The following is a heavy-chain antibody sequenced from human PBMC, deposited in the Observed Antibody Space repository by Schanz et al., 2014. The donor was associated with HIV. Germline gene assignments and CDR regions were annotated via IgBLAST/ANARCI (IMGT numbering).Heavy chain of an antibody. V-gene: IGHV3-74*02. CDR3: ARQGLRFSSWLDY. CDR2: INSNEGTT. Sequence: EQLVESGGGVVQPGGSLRLSCAASGFTFSSHWMHWVRQAPGKGLVWVSRINSNEGTTDYADSVKGRFTISRDNAKNTLYLQMNNLRAEDTAVYGCARQGLRFSSWLDYWGQGTPVTVSS. CDR1: GFTFSSHW. D-gene: IGHD4-17*01. J-gene: IGHJ4*02.